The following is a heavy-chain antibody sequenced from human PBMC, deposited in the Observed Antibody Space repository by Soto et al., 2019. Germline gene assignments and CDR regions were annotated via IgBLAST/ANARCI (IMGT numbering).Heavy chain of an antibody. V-gene: IGHV3-11*06. D-gene: IGHD2-2*01. CDR2: ISSSSSYT. CDR1: GFTFSDYY. J-gene: IGHJ6*02. Sequence: GGSLRLSCAASGFTFSDYYMSWIRQAPGKGLEWVSYISSSSSYTNYADSVKGRFTISRDNARNSLYLQMNSLRAEDTAVYYCAREDIVVVPAFYYYGMDVWGQGTTVTVYS. CDR3: AREDIVVVPAFYYYGMDV.